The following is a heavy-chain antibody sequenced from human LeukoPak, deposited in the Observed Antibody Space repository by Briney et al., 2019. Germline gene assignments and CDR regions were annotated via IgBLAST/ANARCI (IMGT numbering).Heavy chain of an antibody. Sequence: ASVKVSCKASGGTFSSYAISWVRQAPGQGLEWMGGIIPIFGTANYAQKFQGRVTITADESTSTAYMELSSLRSEDTAVYYCARDFGGFGAFDIWGRGTMVTVSS. V-gene: IGHV1-69*13. CDR3: ARDFGGFGAFDI. J-gene: IGHJ3*02. D-gene: IGHD4-23*01. CDR1: GGTFSSYA. CDR2: IIPIFGTA.